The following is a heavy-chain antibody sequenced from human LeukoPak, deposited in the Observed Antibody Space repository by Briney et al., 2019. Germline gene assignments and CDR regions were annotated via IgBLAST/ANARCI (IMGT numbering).Heavy chain of an antibody. CDR3: ASLYYFDSSGYYYGKADI. D-gene: IGHD3-22*01. CDR1: GGSISSGGYY. V-gene: IGHV4-31*03. J-gene: IGHJ3*02. CDR2: IYYSGST. Sequence: PSETLSLTCTVSGGSISSGGYYWSWIRQLPGKGLECIGFIYYSGSTFYNPSLKSRVTISIDTSKNQFSLKLSSVTAADTAVYYCASLYYFDSSGYYYGKADIWGLGTMVTVSS.